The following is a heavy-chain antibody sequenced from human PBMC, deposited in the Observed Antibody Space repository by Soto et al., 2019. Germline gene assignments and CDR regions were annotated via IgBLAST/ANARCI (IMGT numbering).Heavy chain of an antibody. V-gene: IGHV4-59*01. D-gene: IGHD6-6*01. J-gene: IGHJ5*02. CDR1: GGSLSSYY. CDR2: IYYSGST. CDR3: ARSRTPNIAARNPCIWFDP. Sequence: PSETLSLTCTVSGGSLSSYYWSWIRQPPGKVLEWIGYIYYSGSTNYNPSLKSRVTISVDTSKTQFSLKLSSVTAADTAVYYCARSRTPNIAARNPCIWFDPWGQGTLVTVSS.